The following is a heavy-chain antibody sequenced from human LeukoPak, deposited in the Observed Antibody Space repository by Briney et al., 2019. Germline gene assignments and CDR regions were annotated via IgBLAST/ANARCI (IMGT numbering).Heavy chain of an antibody. CDR1: GGTFTSYP. V-gene: IGHV1-69*01. D-gene: IGHD3-22*01. J-gene: IGHJ4*02. CDR2: TPPIFGTA. Sequence: TPVRFSGKARGGTFTSYPLSGGRPAPGQGLERRGGTPPIFGTANYAQKFQGRVTITADESTSTAYMELSSLRSEDTAVYYCARVENYYDSSGYYLQFDYWGQGTLVTVSS. CDR3: ARVENYYDSSGYYLQFDY.